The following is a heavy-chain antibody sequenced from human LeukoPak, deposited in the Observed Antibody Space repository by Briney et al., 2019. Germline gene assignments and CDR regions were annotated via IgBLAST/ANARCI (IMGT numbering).Heavy chain of an antibody. V-gene: IGHV3-30*18. J-gene: IGHJ4*02. Sequence: GGSLRLSCAASGFTFSSYGMHWVRQAPGKGLEWVAVISYDGSNKYYADSVKGRFTISRDNSKNTLYLQMNSLRAEDTAVYYCANYPTSLAAAGTLDYWGQGTLVTVSS. CDR1: GFTFSSYG. CDR3: ANYPTSLAAAGTLDY. CDR2: ISYDGSNK. D-gene: IGHD6-13*01.